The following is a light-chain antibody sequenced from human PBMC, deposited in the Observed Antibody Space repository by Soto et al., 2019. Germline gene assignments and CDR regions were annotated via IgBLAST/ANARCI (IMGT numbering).Light chain of an antibody. Sequence: DIQMTQSPSTLSASVGDRVTITCRASQSVSNWLAWYQQKPGKAPNLLIYRASNLESGEPSRFSRSGSGTELTLTNSSLQPDDLATYYCQQYNSYSVTFGQGTKVEIK. J-gene: IGKJ1*01. CDR2: RAS. V-gene: IGKV1-5*03. CDR3: QQYNSYSVT. CDR1: QSVSNW.